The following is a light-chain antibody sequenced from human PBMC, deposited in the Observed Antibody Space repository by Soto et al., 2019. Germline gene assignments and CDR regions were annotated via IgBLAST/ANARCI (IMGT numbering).Light chain of an antibody. CDR2: GNS. J-gene: IGLJ2*01. Sequence: QSVLTQPPSVSGAPGQRVSISCTWSSSNIGAGYDVHWYQQLPGTAPKLLIYGNSNRPSGVPDRFSGSKSGTSASLAITGLQAEDEADYYCQSYDCSLSGLVFGGGTKLTVL. V-gene: IGLV1-40*01. CDR1: SSNIGAGYD. CDR3: QSYDCSLSGLV.